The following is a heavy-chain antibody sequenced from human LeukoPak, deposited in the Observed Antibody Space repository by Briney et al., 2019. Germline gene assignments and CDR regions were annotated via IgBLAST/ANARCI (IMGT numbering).Heavy chain of an antibody. Sequence: GGSLRLSCAASGFTFSSYWMHWVRQAPGKGLVWVSRIDNDGSGITYADSVEGRFTSSRDNAKNTLYLQMNSLRADDTAVYYCVRREFGPNNWGQGTLVTVYS. V-gene: IGHV3-74*03. CDR2: IDNDGSGI. CDR3: VRREFGPNN. J-gene: IGHJ4*02. D-gene: IGHD3-16*01. CDR1: GFTFSSYW.